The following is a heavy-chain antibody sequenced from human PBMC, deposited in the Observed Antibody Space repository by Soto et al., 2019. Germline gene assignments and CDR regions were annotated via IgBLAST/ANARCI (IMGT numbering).Heavy chain of an antibody. J-gene: IGHJ3*02. D-gene: IGHD4-17*01. V-gene: IGHV3-9*01. CDR1: GFTFDDYA. CDR2: ISWSRGSI. CDR3: AKDRTRGTVTDFEAFDI. Sequence: EVQLVESGGGLVQPGRSLRLSCAASGFTFDDYAMHWVRQAPGKGLEWVSGISWSRGSIGYADSVKGRFTISRDNAKNPLYLQMNSLSAEDTALYYCAKDRTRGTVTDFEAFDIWGQGTMVTVSS.